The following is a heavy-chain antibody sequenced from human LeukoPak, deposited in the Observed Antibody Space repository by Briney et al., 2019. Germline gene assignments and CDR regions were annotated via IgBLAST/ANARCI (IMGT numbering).Heavy chain of an antibody. D-gene: IGHD3-3*01. CDR3: AKALILRFPNGYFDL. Sequence: GGSLRLSCAASGFSFSSSWMHWVRQVPGKGLEWVSRINDDETSTTYAESVKGRFTISRDNTKNMLFLQMNSLRAEDTAVYYCAKALILRFPNGYFDLWGQGTLVTVSS. CDR2: INDDETST. J-gene: IGHJ4*02. V-gene: IGHV3-74*01. CDR1: GFSFSSSW.